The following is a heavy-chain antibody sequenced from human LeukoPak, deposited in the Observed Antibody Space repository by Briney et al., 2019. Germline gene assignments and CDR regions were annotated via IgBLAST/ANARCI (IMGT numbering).Heavy chain of an antibody. CDR3: ARDWVAPCDY. CDR2: ISSGSSIV. J-gene: IGHJ4*02. D-gene: IGHD5-12*01. Sequence: GGSLRLSCAASGFSFSTYSMNWVRQAPGKGLGGVSYISSGSSIVYYADSVKGRFTISRDNAKNSLYLQMNSLRDEDTAVYYCARDWVAPCDYWGQGTLVTVSS. CDR1: GFSFSTYS. V-gene: IGHV3-48*02.